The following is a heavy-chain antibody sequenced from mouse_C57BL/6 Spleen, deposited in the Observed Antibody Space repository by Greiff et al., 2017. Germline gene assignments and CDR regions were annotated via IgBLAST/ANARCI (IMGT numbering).Heavy chain of an antibody. CDR2: IDPETGGT. Sequence: QVQLQQSGAELVRPGASVTLSCKASGYTFTDYEMHWVKQTPVHGLEWIGAIDPETGGTAYNQKFKGKAILTADKSSSTAYMELHSLTSEDSAVYYCTRSDYYGSSYYYAMDYWGQGTSVTVSS. CDR1: GYTFTDYE. J-gene: IGHJ4*01. D-gene: IGHD1-1*01. V-gene: IGHV1-15*01. CDR3: TRSDYYGSSYYYAMDY.